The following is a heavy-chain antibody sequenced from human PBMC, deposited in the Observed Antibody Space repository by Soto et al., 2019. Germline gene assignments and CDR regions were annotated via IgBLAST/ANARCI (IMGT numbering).Heavy chain of an antibody. CDR2: IRSKAYGGTT. Sequence: PGGSLRLSCTASGFTFGDYAMSWFRQAPGKGLEWVGFIRSKAYGGTTEYAASVKGRFTISRDDSKSIAYLQMNSLKTEDTAVYYCTAYYDFWSGPKTDYWGQGTLVTVSS. CDR1: GFTFGDYA. CDR3: TAYYDFWSGPKTDY. J-gene: IGHJ4*02. D-gene: IGHD3-3*01. V-gene: IGHV3-49*03.